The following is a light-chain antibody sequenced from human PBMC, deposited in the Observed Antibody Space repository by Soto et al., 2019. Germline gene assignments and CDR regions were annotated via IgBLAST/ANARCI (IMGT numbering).Light chain of an antibody. CDR2: KAS. Sequence: DIQMTQSPSTLSASVRDRVTITCRASQSISSWLAWYQQKPGKAPKLLIYKASSLESGVPSRFSGSGSGTEFTLTISSLQPDDFATYYCQQYNSYPGFGQGTKVDIK. V-gene: IGKV1-5*03. CDR1: QSISSW. J-gene: IGKJ1*01. CDR3: QQYNSYPG.